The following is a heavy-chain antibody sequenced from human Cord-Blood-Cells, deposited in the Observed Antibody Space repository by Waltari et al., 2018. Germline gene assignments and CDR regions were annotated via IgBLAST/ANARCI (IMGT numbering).Heavy chain of an antibody. V-gene: IGHV3-33*01. D-gene: IGHD1-26*01. CDR2: IWYDGINK. Sequence: QVQLVESGGGVVQPGRSLRLSCAASGFTFSSHGMHWVRQAPGKGVEVVSFIWYDGINKYYADSVKGRFTISRDNSKNTLYLQMNSLRAEDTAVYYCARETSGSYDYWGQGTLVTVSS. CDR1: GFTFSSHG. CDR3: ARETSGSYDY. J-gene: IGHJ4*02.